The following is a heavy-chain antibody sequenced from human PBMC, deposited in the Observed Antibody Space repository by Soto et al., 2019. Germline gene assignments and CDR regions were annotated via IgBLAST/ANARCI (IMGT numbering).Heavy chain of an antibody. CDR3: ARGFGNGYDLGFDF. CDR2: VSYRGTT. D-gene: IGHD5-12*01. V-gene: IGHV4-39*01. Sequence: SETLSLTCTVSGGSISSSTYYWAWIRQPPGKGLEWIGSVSYRGTTYYNPSLKSRVTISEDTSKNQFSLNLRSVTAADTAVYYCARGFGNGYDLGFDFWGQGTLVTVSS. CDR1: GGSISSSTYY. J-gene: IGHJ4*02.